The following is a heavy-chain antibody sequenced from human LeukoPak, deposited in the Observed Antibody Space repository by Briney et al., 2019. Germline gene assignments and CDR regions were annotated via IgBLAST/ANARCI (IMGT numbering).Heavy chain of an antibody. CDR2: IHGSGSI. CDR3: ARETVVPVGFAY. J-gene: IGHJ4*02. V-gene: IGHV4-38-2*02. CDR1: GYFISSGYY. D-gene: IGHD2-15*01. Sequence: SETLSLTCSVSGYFISSGYYWAWFRQPPGKGLEWIASIHGSGSISYNPSLKSRVTISKDTSKNQFSLKVTSVTAADTAVYYCARETVVPVGFAYWGQGILVTVSS.